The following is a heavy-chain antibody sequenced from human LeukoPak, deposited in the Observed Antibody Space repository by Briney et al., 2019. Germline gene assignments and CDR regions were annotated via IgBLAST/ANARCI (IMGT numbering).Heavy chain of an antibody. CDR1: GFTFSSYG. CDR2: ISYDGSNK. Sequence: GGSLRLSCAASGFTFSSYGMHWVRQAPGKGLEWVAVISYDGSNKYYADSVKGRFTISRDNAKNSLYLQMNSLRAEDTALYYCARVGVTTYYYYYMDVWGKGTTVTVSS. CDR3: ARVGVTTYYYYYMDV. J-gene: IGHJ6*03. V-gene: IGHV3-30*03. D-gene: IGHD4-17*01.